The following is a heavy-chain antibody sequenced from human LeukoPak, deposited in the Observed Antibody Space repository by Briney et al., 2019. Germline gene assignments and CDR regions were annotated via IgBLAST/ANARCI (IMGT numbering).Heavy chain of an antibody. CDR2: IYYSGST. V-gene: IGHV4-59*01. CDR3: ARARGGARGIFDS. Sequence: SETLSLTCTVSGGSISGYYWSWIRQPPGEGLGWIGYIYYSGSTNYNPSLESRVTISVDTSKNQFSLKLSSVTAADTAVYYCARARGGARGIFDSWGQGTLVTVSS. CDR1: GGSISGYY. J-gene: IGHJ4*02. D-gene: IGHD1-26*01.